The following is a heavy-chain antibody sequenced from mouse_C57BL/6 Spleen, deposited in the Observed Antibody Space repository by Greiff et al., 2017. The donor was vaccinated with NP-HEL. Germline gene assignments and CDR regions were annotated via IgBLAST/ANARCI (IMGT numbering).Heavy chain of an antibody. CDR1: GYTFTDYE. V-gene: IGHV1-15*01. CDR2: IDPETGGT. D-gene: IGHD4-1*01. CDR3: TRSGDSFDY. Sequence: VQGVESGAELVRPGASVTLSCKASGYTFTDYEMHWVKQTPVHGLEWIGAIDPETGGTAYNQKFKGKAILTADKSSSTAYMELRSLTSEDSAVYYCTRSGDSFDYWGQGTTLTVSS. J-gene: IGHJ2*01.